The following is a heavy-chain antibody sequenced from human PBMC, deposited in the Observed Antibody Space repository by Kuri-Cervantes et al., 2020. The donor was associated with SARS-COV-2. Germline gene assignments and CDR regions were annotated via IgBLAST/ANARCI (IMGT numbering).Heavy chain of an antibody. V-gene: IGHV3-7*01. CDR1: GFTFSSYW. J-gene: IGHJ3*02. Sequence: GESLKISCAASGFTFSSYWMSWVRQAPGKGLEWVANIKQDGSEKYYVDSVKGRFTISRDNAENSLYLQMNSLRAEDTAVYYCAREFRSFTMIVADAFDIWGQGTMVTVSS. CDR3: AREFRSFTMIVADAFDI. D-gene: IGHD3-22*01. CDR2: IKQDGSEK.